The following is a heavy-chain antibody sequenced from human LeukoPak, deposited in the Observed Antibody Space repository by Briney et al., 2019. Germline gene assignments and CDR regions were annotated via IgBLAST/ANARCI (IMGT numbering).Heavy chain of an antibody. J-gene: IGHJ4*02. CDR2: IYYSGST. CDR1: GGPISSYY. D-gene: IGHD3-10*01. V-gene: IGHV4-59*01. CDR3: ARAPHYYGSGSYDY. Sequence: PSETLSLTCTVSGGPISSYYWSWIRQPPGKGLEWIGYIYYSGSTNYNPSLKSRVTISVDTSKNQFSLKLSSVTAADTAVYYCARAPHYYGSGSYDYWGQGTLVTVSS.